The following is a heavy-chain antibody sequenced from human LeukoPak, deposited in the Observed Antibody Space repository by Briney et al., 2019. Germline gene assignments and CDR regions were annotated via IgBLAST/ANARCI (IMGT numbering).Heavy chain of an antibody. CDR3: ARPQGPYYDILTGSDWFDP. J-gene: IGHJ5*02. D-gene: IGHD3-9*01. Sequence: GRPLRLSCAASGFTFSSYGMHWVRQAPGKGLEWVAVIWYDGSNKYYADSVKGRFTISRDNSKNTLYLQMNSLRAEDTAVYYCARPQGPYYDILTGSDWFDPWGQGTLVTVSS. CDR1: GFTFSSYG. CDR2: IWYDGSNK. V-gene: IGHV3-33*01.